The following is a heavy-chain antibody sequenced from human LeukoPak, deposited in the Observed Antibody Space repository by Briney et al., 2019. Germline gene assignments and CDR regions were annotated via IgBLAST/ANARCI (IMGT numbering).Heavy chain of an antibody. D-gene: IGHD3-22*01. CDR1: GFPFSTYT. J-gene: IGHJ3*02. V-gene: IGHV3-21*04. CDR2: ISSSSSYI. Sequence: GGSLRLSCAASGFPFSTYTMNWVRQAPGKGLEWVSSISSSSSYIYYADSMKGRFTISRDNAKNSLYLQMNSLRAEDTAVYYCAKDAPQSYDSSGSDAFDIWGQGTMVTVSS. CDR3: AKDAPQSYDSSGSDAFDI.